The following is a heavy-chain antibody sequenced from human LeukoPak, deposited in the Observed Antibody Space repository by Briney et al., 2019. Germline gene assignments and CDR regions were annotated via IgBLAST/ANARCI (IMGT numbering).Heavy chain of an antibody. CDR1: GFTFSSYW. CDR2: INSDGSST. Sequence: QPGGSLRLSCTASGFTFSSYWMHWVRHAPGKGLVWVSRINSDGSSTSYADSVKGRFTISRDNAKNTLYLQMNSLRAEDTAVYYCASSYDFWSGYLSLGWFDPWGQGTLVTVSS. D-gene: IGHD3-3*01. CDR3: ASSYDFWSGYLSLGWFDP. J-gene: IGHJ5*02. V-gene: IGHV3-74*01.